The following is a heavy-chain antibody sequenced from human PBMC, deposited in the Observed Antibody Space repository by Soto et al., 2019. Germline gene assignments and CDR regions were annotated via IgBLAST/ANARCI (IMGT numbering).Heavy chain of an antibody. V-gene: IGHV3-73*01. CDR2: IRSKANSYAT. Sequence: PGGSLRLSCAASGFTFSGSAMHWVRQASGKGLEWVGRIRSKANSYATAYAASVKGRFTTSRDDSKNTAYLQMNSLKTEDRAVYYFTRKGYSGGWYESYYGMDVWGQGTTVTVSS. J-gene: IGHJ6*02. D-gene: IGHD6-19*01. CDR3: TRKGYSGGWYESYYGMDV. CDR1: GFTFSGSA.